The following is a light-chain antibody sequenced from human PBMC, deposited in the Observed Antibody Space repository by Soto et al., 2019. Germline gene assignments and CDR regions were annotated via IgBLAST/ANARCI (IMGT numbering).Light chain of an antibody. CDR3: QQRSNWPPRT. V-gene: IGKV3-11*01. CDR1: QSVSSY. J-gene: IGKJ1*01. CDR2: DAS. Sequence: EIVLTQSPATLSSFPGDRVTLSCRASQSVSSYLAWYQQKPGQAPRLLIYDASNRATGIPARFSGSGSGTDFTLTISSLEHEDFAVYYCQQRSNWPPRTFGQGTKV.